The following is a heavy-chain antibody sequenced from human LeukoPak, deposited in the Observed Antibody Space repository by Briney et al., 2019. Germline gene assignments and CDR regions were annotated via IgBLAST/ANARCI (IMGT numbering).Heavy chain of an antibody. CDR3: ARSGSYRGYFDY. CDR2: IYRSGSS. D-gene: IGHD1-26*01. Sequence: PSETLSLTCAVSGDSISSGSYSWTWIRQPPGKGLEWIGYIYRSGSSFYHSSLKSRVTISVDASKNQFSLKLTSVTAADTAVYYCARSGSYRGYFDYWGQGTLVTVSS. CDR1: GDSISSGSYS. J-gene: IGHJ4*02. V-gene: IGHV4-30-2*01.